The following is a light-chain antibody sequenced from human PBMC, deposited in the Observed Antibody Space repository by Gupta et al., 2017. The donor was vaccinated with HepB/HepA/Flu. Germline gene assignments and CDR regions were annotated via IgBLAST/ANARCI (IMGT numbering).Light chain of an antibody. CDR1: QSVSSSY. CDR3: QQCGSSPPVT. Sequence: EIVLTQSPGTLSLSPGERATLSCRASQSVSSSYLAWYQQKPGQAPRLLIYGASSRATGIPDRFSGSGYGTDFTLTISRLEPEDFAVYYCQQCGSSPPVTFGGGTKVEIK. CDR2: GAS. V-gene: IGKV3-20*01. J-gene: IGKJ4*01.